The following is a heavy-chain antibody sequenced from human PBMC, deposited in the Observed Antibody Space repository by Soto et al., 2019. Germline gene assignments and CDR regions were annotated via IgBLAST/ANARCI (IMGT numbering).Heavy chain of an antibody. Sequence: SETLSLTCAVSGGSISSSNWWSWVRQPPGKGLEWIGEIYHSGSTNYNPSLKSRVTISVDKSKNQFSLKLSSVTAADTAVYYCARTIFGELGGNDYWGQGTLVTVSS. J-gene: IGHJ4*02. CDR1: GGSISSSNW. D-gene: IGHD3-10*02. CDR3: ARTIFGELGGNDY. V-gene: IGHV4-4*02. CDR2: IYHSGST.